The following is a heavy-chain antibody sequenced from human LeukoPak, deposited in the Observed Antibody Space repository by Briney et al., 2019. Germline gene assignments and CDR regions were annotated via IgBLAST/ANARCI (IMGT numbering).Heavy chain of an antibody. CDR2: ISKSSNYI. CDR1: GFTFSTYT. CDR3: ARDRGSDYYGEDFDY. V-gene: IGHV3-21*01. D-gene: IGHD2-21*02. Sequence: GGSLRLSCAASGFTFSTYTINWVRQAPGKGPEWVSSISKSSNYIFYADSVQGRFTISRDNAKNSLYPQMNSLRAEDTAVYYCARDRGSDYYGEDFDYWGQGTLVTVSS. J-gene: IGHJ4*02.